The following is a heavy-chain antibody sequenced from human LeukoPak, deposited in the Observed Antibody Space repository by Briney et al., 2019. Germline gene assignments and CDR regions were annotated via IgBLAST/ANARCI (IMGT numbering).Heavy chain of an antibody. D-gene: IGHD6-19*01. J-gene: IGHJ4*02. CDR1: GGSISSYY. V-gene: IGHV4-38-2*02. Sequence: PSETLSLTCTVSGGSISSYYWGWIRQPPGKGLEWIGSIYHSGSTYYNPSLKSRVTISVDTSKNQFSLKLSSVTAADTAVYYCARDLELNSGWYWWGQGTLVTVSS. CDR2: IYHSGST. CDR3: ARDLELNSGWYW.